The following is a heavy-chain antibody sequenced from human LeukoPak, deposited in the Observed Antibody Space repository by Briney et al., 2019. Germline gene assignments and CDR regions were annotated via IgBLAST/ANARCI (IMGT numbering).Heavy chain of an antibody. CDR3: ARGGVVTGKIRNDAFDI. CDR1: GGSITSSY. Sequence: SETLSLTCTVSGGSITSSYWSWIRQPPGKGLEWIGYLFYSGNTNYNPSLKSRVTISVDTSKNQFSLNLTSVTAADTAVYYCARGGVVTGKIRNDAFDIWGQGTMDTVSS. V-gene: IGHV4-59*08. D-gene: IGHD2-21*02. CDR2: LFYSGNT. J-gene: IGHJ3*02.